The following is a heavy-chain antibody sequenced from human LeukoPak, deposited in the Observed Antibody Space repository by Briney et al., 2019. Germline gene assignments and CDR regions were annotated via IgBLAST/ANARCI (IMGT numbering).Heavy chain of an antibody. J-gene: IGHJ3*02. CDR1: GFTFSSYL. CDR2: IKQDGSEK. D-gene: IGHD3-22*01. V-gene: IGHV3-7*01. Sequence: GGSLRLSCAASGFTFSSYLMSWVRQAPGKGLEWVANIKQDGSEKYYVDSVKGRFTISRDNAKNSLYLQMNSLRAEDTAVHYCARDAMIVDDASDIWGQGTMVTVSS. CDR3: ARDAMIVDDASDI.